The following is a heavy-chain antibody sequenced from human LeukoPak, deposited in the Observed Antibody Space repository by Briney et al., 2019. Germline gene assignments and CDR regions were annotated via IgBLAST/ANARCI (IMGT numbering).Heavy chain of an antibody. CDR2: ISGRTGGT. V-gene: IGHV3-23*01. J-gene: IGHJ4*02. CDR3: AKCGNSGCHLIDY. D-gene: IGHD5-12*01. CDR1: GFTFNTNA. Sequence: GGSLRLSCAASGFTFNTNAMSWVRQAPGRGLEWVSAISGRTGGTYYADSVKGRFTISRDNSKSTLYLQMDSLRAEDTAVYYCAKCGNSGCHLIDYWGQGTLVTVSS.